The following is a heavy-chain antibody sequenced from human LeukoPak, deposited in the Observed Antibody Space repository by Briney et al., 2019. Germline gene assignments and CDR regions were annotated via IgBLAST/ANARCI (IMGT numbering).Heavy chain of an antibody. Sequence: GGSLGLSCAASGFTVSSNYMSWVRQAPGKGLEWVSVIYSGGSTYYADSVKGRFTISRDNSKNTLYLQMNSLRAEDTAVYYCARAYDILTGSDAFDIWGQGTMVTVSS. V-gene: IGHV3-66*01. CDR3: ARAYDILTGSDAFDI. CDR1: GFTVSSNY. J-gene: IGHJ3*02. CDR2: IYSGGST. D-gene: IGHD3-9*01.